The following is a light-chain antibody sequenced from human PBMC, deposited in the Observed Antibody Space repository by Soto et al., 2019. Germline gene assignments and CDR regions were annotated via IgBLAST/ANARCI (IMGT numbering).Light chain of an antibody. CDR3: QQLNSYPGS. CDR1: QGISSY. V-gene: IGKV1-9*01. J-gene: IGKJ1*01. CDR2: EAS. Sequence: DIQLTQSPSFLSASVGDRVTITCRASQGISSYLAWYQQKPGKAPKLLIYEASTLQGGVPSRFSGSGSGTDFTLTISSLQPEDLATYYCQQLNSYPGSFGQGTKVEIK.